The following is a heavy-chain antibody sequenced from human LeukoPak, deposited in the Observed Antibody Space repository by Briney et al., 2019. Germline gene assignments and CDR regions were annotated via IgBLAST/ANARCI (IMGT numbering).Heavy chain of an antibody. V-gene: IGHV4-39*01. CDR2: IYYSGST. CDR1: GDSISSSSYY. Sequence: PSETLSLTCTVSGDSISSSSYYWGWIRQPPGKGLEWIGSIYYSGSTYYNPSLKSRVTLSVGTSTNQFSLSLSSVTAADTAVYYCAINSGWENYYYYYYMDVWGKGTTVTVSS. J-gene: IGHJ6*03. D-gene: IGHD6-19*01. CDR3: AINSGWENYYYYYYMDV.